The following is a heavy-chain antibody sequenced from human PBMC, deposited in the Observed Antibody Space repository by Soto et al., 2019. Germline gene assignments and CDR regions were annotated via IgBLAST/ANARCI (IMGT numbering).Heavy chain of an antibody. CDR3: ARYTYDILTGYYPPSDY. D-gene: IGHD3-9*01. Sequence: ASVKVSCKASGYTFTSYGISWVRQAPGQGLEWMGWISAYNGNTNYAQKLQGRVTMTTDTSTSTAYMELMSLRSDDTAVYYCARYTYDILTGYYPPSDYWGQGTLVTVSS. J-gene: IGHJ4*02. CDR1: GYTFTSYG. V-gene: IGHV1-18*01. CDR2: ISAYNGNT.